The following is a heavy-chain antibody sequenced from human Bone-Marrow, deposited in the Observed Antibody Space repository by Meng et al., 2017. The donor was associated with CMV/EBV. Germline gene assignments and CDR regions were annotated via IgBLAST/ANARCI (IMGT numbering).Heavy chain of an antibody. CDR2: INPNSGGT. J-gene: IGHJ5*02. D-gene: IGHD3-16*01. Sequence: ASVKVSCKASGYSFTGYYMHWVRQAPGQGLEWMGWINPNSGGTNYAQKFQGRVTMTRDRSISTAYMELSSLRSDDTAVYPCGREGGGSLDPWGQGTLVTVSS. V-gene: IGHV1-2*02. CDR3: GREGGGSLDP. CDR1: GYSFTGYY.